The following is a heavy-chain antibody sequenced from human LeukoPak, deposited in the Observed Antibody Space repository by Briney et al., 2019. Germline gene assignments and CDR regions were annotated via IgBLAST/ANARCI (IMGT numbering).Heavy chain of an antibody. D-gene: IGHD3-3*02. Sequence: SQTLSLTCAISGDSVSSNSVAWNWIRQSPSRGLEWLGRTYYRSKWYNAYAVSVKSRITITPDTSKNQFSLQLNSVTPEDTAVYYCARELGSFDIWGQGTKVTVSS. J-gene: IGHJ3*02. CDR3: ARELGSFDI. CDR1: GDSVSSNSVA. CDR2: TYYRSKWYN. V-gene: IGHV6-1*01.